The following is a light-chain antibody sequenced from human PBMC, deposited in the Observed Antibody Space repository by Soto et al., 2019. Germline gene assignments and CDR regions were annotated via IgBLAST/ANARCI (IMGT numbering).Light chain of an antibody. CDR1: QSVSSSY. J-gene: IGKJ1*01. CDR2: GAS. Sequence: ESSLTQSPGTLSLSPGERATLSCRASQSVSSSYLAWYQQKPGQAPRLLIYGASSRATGIPDRFSGSGSGTDFTLTISRLVPEDFAVYYCQQYGSSPWTFGQGTKVDI. CDR3: QQYGSSPWT. V-gene: IGKV3-20*01.